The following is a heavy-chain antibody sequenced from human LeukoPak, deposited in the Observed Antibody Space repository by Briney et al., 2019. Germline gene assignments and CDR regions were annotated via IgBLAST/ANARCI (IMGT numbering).Heavy chain of an antibody. CDR2: IHHSGYT. CDR1: GDAISSGNY. J-gene: IGHJ4*02. Sequence: SETLSLTCVVSGDAISSGNYWGWIRPPPERGLEWIGNIHHSGYTNYNPSLNSRVTISVDTSKNQFSLKMKSVTAADTAVYYCARMVSDYWGQGTLVTVSS. V-gene: IGHV4-38-2*01. CDR3: ARMVSDY. D-gene: IGHD2-8*01.